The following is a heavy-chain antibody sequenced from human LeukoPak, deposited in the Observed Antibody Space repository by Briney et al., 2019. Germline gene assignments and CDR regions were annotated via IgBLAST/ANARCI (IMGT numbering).Heavy chain of an antibody. Sequence: GASVKVSCKASGYTFTNYGISWVRQAPGQGLEWMGWISAYNGNTNYAQKFQGRVTMTTDTSTSTAYMELRSLRSEDTAVYYCAASSGYDSSGYSDYWGQGTLVTVSS. J-gene: IGHJ4*02. CDR3: AASSGYDSSGYSDY. CDR1: GYTFTNYG. V-gene: IGHV1-18*01. CDR2: ISAYNGNT. D-gene: IGHD3-22*01.